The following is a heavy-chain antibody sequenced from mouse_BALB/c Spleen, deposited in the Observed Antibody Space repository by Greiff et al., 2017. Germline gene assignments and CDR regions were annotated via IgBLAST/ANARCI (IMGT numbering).Heavy chain of an antibody. J-gene: IGHJ4*01. D-gene: IGHD2-1*01. CDR1: GFTFSSYT. CDR3: TRDLGGNPPAMDY. V-gene: IGHV5-6-4*01. Sequence: EVQLVESGGGLVKPGGSLKLSCAASGFTFSSYTMSCVRQTPEKRLEWVATISSGGSYTYYPDSVKGRFTISRDNAKNTLYLQMSSLKSEDTAMYYCTRDLGGNPPAMDYWGQGTSVTVSS. CDR2: ISSGGSYT.